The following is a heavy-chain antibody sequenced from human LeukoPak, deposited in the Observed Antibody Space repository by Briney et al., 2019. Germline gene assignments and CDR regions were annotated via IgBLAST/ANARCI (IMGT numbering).Heavy chain of an antibody. J-gene: IGHJ3*02. CDR1: GGSIGSYY. CDR3: AREGSSAWHDGFDI. CDR2: IYYSGST. V-gene: IGHV4-59*01. Sequence: SETLSLTCTVSGGSIGSYYWSWIRQPPGKGLEWIGYIYYSGSTNYNPSLKSRVTISVDTFKNHFSLKLNSVTAADTALYYCAREGSSAWHDGFDIWGQGTMVTVSS. D-gene: IGHD6-19*01.